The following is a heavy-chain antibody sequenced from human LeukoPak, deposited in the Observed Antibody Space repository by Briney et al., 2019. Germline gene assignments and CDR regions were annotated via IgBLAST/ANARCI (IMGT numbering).Heavy chain of an antibody. J-gene: IGHJ4*02. Sequence: SETLSLTCTVSGGSISSYYWSWIRQPPGKGLEWIGSIYYSGSTYYNPSLKSRVTISVDTSKNQFSLKLSSVTAADTAVYYCARLAGGYDLDYWGQGTLVTVSS. CDR1: GGSISSYY. CDR2: IYYSGST. CDR3: ARLAGGYDLDY. V-gene: IGHV4-39*01. D-gene: IGHD5-12*01.